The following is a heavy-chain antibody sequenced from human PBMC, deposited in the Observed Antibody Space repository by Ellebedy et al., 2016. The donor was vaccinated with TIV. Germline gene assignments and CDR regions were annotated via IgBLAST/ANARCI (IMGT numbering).Heavy chain of an antibody. J-gene: IGHJ6*02. Sequence: AASVKVSCKASGGTFSSYAISWVRQAPGQGLEWMGGIIPMIGTGNYAQKFQGRVTISADESTSTAYMELSSLRSEDTAVYYCARGGGGYDPRPMYVWGQGTTVTVSS. V-gene: IGHV1-69*13. CDR3: ARGGGGYDPRPMYV. CDR2: IIPMIGTG. D-gene: IGHD5-12*01. CDR1: GGTFSSYA.